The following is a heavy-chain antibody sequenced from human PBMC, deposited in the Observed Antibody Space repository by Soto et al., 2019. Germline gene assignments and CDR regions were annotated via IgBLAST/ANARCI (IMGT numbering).Heavy chain of an antibody. Sequence: QVHLQQWGAGLLKPSEPLSLTCGVYGGSLRGSYWSWIRQPPGKALEWLGKVTHSGSTTFNPSLQSLVSGSVDTSDNQFSLKLTAVTAADTAVYSCAIGHIPVYGPVPDCFDSWGQGTLVTVSS. CDR1: GGSLRGSY. D-gene: IGHD2-21*01. CDR2: VTHSGST. V-gene: IGHV4-34*02. CDR3: AIGHIPVYGPVPDCFDS. J-gene: IGHJ4*02.